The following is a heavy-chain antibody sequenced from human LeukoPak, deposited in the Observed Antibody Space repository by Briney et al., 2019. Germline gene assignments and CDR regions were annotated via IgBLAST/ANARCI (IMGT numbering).Heavy chain of an antibody. CDR3: ARDSGRDGYSFDY. D-gene: IGHD5-24*01. Sequence: SETLSLTCTVSGGSISSGGYYWSWIRQHPGKGLEWIGYIYYSGSTYYNPSLKSRVTISVDTPKNQFSLKLSSVTAADTAVYYCARDSGRDGYSFDYWGQGTLVTVSS. J-gene: IGHJ4*02. CDR2: IYYSGST. CDR1: GGSISSGGYY. V-gene: IGHV4-31*03.